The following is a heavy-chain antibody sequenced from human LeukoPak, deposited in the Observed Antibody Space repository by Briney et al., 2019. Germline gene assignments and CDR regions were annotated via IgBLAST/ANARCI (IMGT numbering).Heavy chain of an antibody. Sequence: PGGSLRLSCAASGFTFSSYSMNWVRQAPGKGLEWVSYISSSSSTIYYADSVKGRFTISRDNAKNSLYLQMNSLRAEDTAVYYCARGDYDDSSGYYYDYYWGQGTLVTVSS. J-gene: IGHJ4*02. CDR2: ISSSSSTI. CDR1: GFTFSSYS. CDR3: ARGDYDDSSGYYYDYY. V-gene: IGHV3-48*01. D-gene: IGHD3-22*01.